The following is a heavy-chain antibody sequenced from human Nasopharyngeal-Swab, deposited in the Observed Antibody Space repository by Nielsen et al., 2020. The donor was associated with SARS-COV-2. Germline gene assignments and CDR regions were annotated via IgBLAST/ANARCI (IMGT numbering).Heavy chain of an antibody. V-gene: IGHV3-21*01. CDR3: ARGGNSVY. CDR1: GFTFSSYS. Sequence: GESLKISCAASGFTFSSYSMNWVRQAPGKGLEWVSSISSSSSYIYYADSVKGRFTIPRDNAKNSLYLQMNSLRAEDTAVYYCARGGNSVYWGQGTLVTVSS. J-gene: IGHJ4*02. D-gene: IGHD4-23*01. CDR2: ISSSSSYI.